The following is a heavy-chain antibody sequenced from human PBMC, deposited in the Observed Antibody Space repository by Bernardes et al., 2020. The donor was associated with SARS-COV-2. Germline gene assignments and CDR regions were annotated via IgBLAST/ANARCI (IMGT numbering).Heavy chain of an antibody. CDR1: GYTFSDYY. J-gene: IGHJ4*02. V-gene: IGHV1-2*02. CDR3: ARTFYYDRGGDSVFDQ. D-gene: IGHD2-21*01. CDR2: ISPESGAT. Sequence: ASVKVSCKASGYTFSDYYIHWLRQAPGQGFEWMGWISPESGATNYAQKFQGRVTMTRDTAISTEYMQLSSLTSDDTAVYYCARTFYYDRGGDSVFDQWGQGTLVSVSS.